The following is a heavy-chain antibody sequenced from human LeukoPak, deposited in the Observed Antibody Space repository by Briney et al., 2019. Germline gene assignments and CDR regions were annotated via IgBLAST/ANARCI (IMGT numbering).Heavy chain of an antibody. CDR2: IGGGGTL. J-gene: IGHJ4*02. Sequence: GGSPRLSCAASGFTVSSYAMGWVRQAPGKGLEWVSAIGGGGTLYYADSVKGRFSISRDISKNTLLLQMNSLRAEDTAVYYCARRRYDWGGDFANWGQGTLVTVSS. D-gene: IGHD3-16*01. CDR1: GFTVSSYA. CDR3: ARRRYDWGGDFAN. V-gene: IGHV3-23*01.